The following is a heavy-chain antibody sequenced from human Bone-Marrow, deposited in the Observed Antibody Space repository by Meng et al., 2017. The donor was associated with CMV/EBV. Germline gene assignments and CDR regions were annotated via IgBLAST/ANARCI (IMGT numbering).Heavy chain of an antibody. Sequence: SETLSLTCAVYGGSFSGYYWSWIRQPPGKGLEWIGEINHSGSTNYNPSLKSRVTISVDTSKNQFSLKLSSVTAADTAVYYCARVRIAAALARGYGMDVGGQGTTVTSP. CDR2: INHSGST. D-gene: IGHD6-6*01. J-gene: IGHJ6*02. CDR1: GGSFSGYY. V-gene: IGHV4-34*01. CDR3: ARVRIAAALARGYGMDV.